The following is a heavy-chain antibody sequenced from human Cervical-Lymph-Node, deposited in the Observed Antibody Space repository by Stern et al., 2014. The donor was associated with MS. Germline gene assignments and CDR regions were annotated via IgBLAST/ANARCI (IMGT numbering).Heavy chain of an antibody. Sequence: QVQLVQSGAEVKKPGSSGKVSCKASGGTFSSYAISWVRQAPGQGLEWMGGIIPIFGTANYAQKFQGRVTITAEESTSPAYMELSSLRSEDTAVYYCASTTYCSSTSCYTGYYYGMDVWGQGTTVTVSS. CDR3: ASTTYCSSTSCYTGYYYGMDV. D-gene: IGHD2-2*02. CDR2: IIPIFGTA. J-gene: IGHJ6*02. CDR1: GGTFSSYA. V-gene: IGHV1-69*01.